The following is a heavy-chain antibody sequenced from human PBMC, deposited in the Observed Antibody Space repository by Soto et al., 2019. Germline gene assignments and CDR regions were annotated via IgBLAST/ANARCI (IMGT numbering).Heavy chain of an antibody. Sequence: QITLKESGPTRVKPTQTLTLTCTFSGFSLTTDRVGVGWIRQPPGEALEWLAVIYWDDTKTYRPSLESRLTITKDTSKNQVALTMTNMDSVDTATYYCAHAYGGRSLYWGQGTLVTVSS. CDR3: AHAYGGRSLY. CDR1: GFSLTTDRVG. D-gene: IGHD1-26*01. J-gene: IGHJ4*02. CDR2: IYWDDTK. V-gene: IGHV2-5*02.